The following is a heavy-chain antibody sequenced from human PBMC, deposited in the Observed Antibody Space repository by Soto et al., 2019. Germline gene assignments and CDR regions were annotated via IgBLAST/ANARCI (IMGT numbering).Heavy chain of an antibody. Sequence: ASVKVSCKASGYTFTSYGISWVRQAPGQGLEWMGWISAYNGNTNYAQKLQGRVTMTTDTSTSTAYMELRGLRSDDTAVYYCARDLLITIFGVVAVSAFDIWGQGTMVTVSS. CDR1: GYTFTSYG. V-gene: IGHV1-18*01. D-gene: IGHD3-3*01. CDR3: ARDLLITIFGVVAVSAFDI. J-gene: IGHJ3*02. CDR2: ISAYNGNT.